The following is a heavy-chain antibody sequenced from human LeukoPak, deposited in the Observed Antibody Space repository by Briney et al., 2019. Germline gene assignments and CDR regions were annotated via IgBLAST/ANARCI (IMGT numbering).Heavy chain of an antibody. V-gene: IGHV3-21*01. CDR2: ISSSSSYI. Sequence: PGGSLRLSCAASGFTFSSYSMNWVRQAPGKGLEWVSSISSSSSYIYHADSVKGRFTISRDNAKNSLYLQMNSLRAEDTAVYYCARDPIYEWHYGMDVWGQGTTVTVSS. D-gene: IGHD2-8*01. CDR3: ARDPIYEWHYGMDV. CDR1: GFTFSSYS. J-gene: IGHJ6*02.